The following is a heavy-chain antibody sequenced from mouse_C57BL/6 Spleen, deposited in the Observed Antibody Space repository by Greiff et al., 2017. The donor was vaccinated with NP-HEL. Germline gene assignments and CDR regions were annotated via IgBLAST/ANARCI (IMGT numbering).Heavy chain of an antibody. CDR2: IRLKSDNYAT. Sequence: DVHLVESGGGLVQPGGSMKLSCVASGFTFSNYWMNWVRQSPEKGLEWVAQIRLKSDNYATHYAESVKGRFTISRDDSKSSVYLQMNNLRAEDTGIYYCTVTYYSNYWYFDVWGTGTTVTVSS. CDR3: TVTYYSNYWYFDV. V-gene: IGHV6-3*01. J-gene: IGHJ1*03. CDR1: GFTFSNYW. D-gene: IGHD2-5*01.